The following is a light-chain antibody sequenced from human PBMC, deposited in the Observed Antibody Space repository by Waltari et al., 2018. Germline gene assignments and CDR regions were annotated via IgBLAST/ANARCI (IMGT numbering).Light chain of an antibody. CDR3: SSYTSTKTGV. CDR2: GSS. Sequence: QSVLTQPPSVSGAPGQRVPIACPGSGTNTGAGNDVHWYQQVPRAAPKLLIYGSSSRPLGVPDRFFGSTSGTSASLAIIGLQAEDEADYYCSSYTSTKTGVFGTGTKVTVL. J-gene: IGLJ1*01. CDR1: GTNTGAGND. V-gene: IGLV1-40*01.